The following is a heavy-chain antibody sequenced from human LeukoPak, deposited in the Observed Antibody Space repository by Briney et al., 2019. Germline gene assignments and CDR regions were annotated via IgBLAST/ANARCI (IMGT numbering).Heavy chain of an antibody. V-gene: IGHV4-34*01. CDR2: INHSGST. D-gene: IGHD3-22*01. J-gene: IGHJ3*02. CDR3: ARFRGYYLFGAFNI. CDR1: GGSFSGYY. Sequence: SETLSLTCAVYGGSFSGYYWSWIRRPPGKGLEWIGEINHSGSTNYNPSLKSRVTISVDTSKNQFSLKLSSVTAADTAVYYCARFRGYYLFGAFNIWGQGTMVTVSS.